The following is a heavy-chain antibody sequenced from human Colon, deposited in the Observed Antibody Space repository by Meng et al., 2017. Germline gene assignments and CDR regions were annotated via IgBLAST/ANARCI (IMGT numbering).Heavy chain of an antibody. D-gene: IGHD4-17*01. CDR2: MSDSGTT. Sequence: QVHLHESRARVVRHSDYPPPVCTVSGGSIKSGGYHWSWVRQHPGKGLEYIGFMSDSGTTDYNPSLRSRVSISEIGSSKNQFSLTLRSVTAADTATYFCARDTLYGTDYWGQGVLVTVSS. J-gene: IGHJ4*02. CDR3: ARDTLYGTDY. CDR1: GGSIKSGGYH. V-gene: IGHV4-31*03.